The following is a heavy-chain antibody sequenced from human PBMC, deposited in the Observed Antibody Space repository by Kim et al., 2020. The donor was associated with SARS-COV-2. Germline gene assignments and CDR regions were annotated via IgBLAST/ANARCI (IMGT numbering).Heavy chain of an antibody. CDR1: GFALRSYS. J-gene: IGHJ6*02. D-gene: IGHD2-15*01. V-gene: IGHV3-48*01. CDR2: ISNCGSII. CDR3: ARDTTRFYHYGMDV. Sequence: GGSLRLSCAVSGFALRSYSMNWVRQAPGKGLEWVSYISNCGSIIYYADSVKGRFTISRDTAENSLYLQMNSLRAEDSAVYYCARDTTRFYHYGMDVWGQGTTVTVSS.